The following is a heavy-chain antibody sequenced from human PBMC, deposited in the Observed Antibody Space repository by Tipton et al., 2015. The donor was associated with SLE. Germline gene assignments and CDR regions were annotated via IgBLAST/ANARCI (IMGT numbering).Heavy chain of an antibody. CDR2: INHSGST. V-gene: IGHV4-34*01. CDR3: ARVGGVWFGAPRTAFDI. CDR1: GGSFSGYY. D-gene: IGHD3-10*01. Sequence: TLSLTCAVYGGSFSGYYWNWIRQPPGKGLEWIGEINHSGSTNYNPSLKSRVTMSVDTSNNHFSLKLSSVTAADTAMYYCARVGGVWFGAPRTAFDIWGQGTLVTVSS. J-gene: IGHJ3*02.